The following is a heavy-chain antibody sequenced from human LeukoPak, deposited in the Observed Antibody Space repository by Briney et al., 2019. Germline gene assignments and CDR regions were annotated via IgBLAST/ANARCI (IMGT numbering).Heavy chain of an antibody. J-gene: IGHJ4*02. V-gene: IGHV1-2*06. D-gene: IGHD3-10*01. Sequence: ASVKVSCKASGYTFTGYYMHWVRQAPGQGLEWMGRINPNSGGTNYAQKFQGRGTMTRDTSISTAYMEPSRLRSGDTAVYYCARDRGYGSGDYWGQGTLVTVSS. CDR3: ARDRGYGSGDY. CDR2: INPNSGGT. CDR1: GYTFTGYY.